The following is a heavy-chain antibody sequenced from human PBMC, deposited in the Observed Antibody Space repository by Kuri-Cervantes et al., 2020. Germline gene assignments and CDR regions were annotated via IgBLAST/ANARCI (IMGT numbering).Heavy chain of an antibody. CDR1: GFTFSHYG. CDR2: IWYDGSEK. D-gene: IGHD3-10*01. Sequence: GGSLRLSCAASGFTFSHYGMHWVRQAPGKGLEWVAIIWYDGSEKFYADSVKGRSTISRDNSKNTLYLQMNSLRPEDTAVYYCAKAAGGLSDYYYMDLWGKGTTVTVSS. CDR3: AKAAGGLSDYYYMDL. J-gene: IGHJ6*03. V-gene: IGHV3-30*02.